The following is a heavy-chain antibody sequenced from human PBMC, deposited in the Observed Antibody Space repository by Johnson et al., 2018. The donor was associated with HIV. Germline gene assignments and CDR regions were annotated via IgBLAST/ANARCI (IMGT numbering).Heavy chain of an antibody. J-gene: IGHJ3*02. Sequence: QVQLVESGGGVVQTGRSLRLSCAVSGFTLSNYAMHWVRQAPGKGLEWVAFISNDGSNKYYVDSVKGRFTISRDNSQNTLYLQMNSLRAEDTAVYYCARLPSWRGAFDIWGQGTMVTVSS. CDR3: ARLPSWRGAFDI. V-gene: IGHV3-30*14. CDR2: ISNDGSNK. CDR1: GFTLSNYA. D-gene: IGHD3-10*01.